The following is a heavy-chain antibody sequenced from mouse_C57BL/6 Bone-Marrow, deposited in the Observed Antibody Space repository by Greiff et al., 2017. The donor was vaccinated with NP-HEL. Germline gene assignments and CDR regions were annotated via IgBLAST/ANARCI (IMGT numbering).Heavy chain of an antibody. CDR2: INPGSGGT. D-gene: IGHD1-1*01. Sequence: QVQLQQPGAELVRPGTSVKVSCKASGYAFTNYLIEWVKQRPGQGLEWIGVINPGSGGTNYNEKFKGKATLTVDKSSSTAYMQLSSLTSEDSAVYFCARYCGSSYWCCDVWGTGTTVTVSS. CDR3: ARYCGSSYWCCDV. J-gene: IGHJ1*03. V-gene: IGHV1-54*01. CDR1: GYAFTNYL.